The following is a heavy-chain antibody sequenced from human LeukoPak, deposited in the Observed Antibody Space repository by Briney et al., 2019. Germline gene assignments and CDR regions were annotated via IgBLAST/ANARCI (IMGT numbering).Heavy chain of an antibody. D-gene: IGHD3-16*02. CDR2: ISGSGGST. J-gene: IGHJ4*02. CDR1: GFTFSSYA. CDR3: AKDIEGEILRLGEISPKPFDY. Sequence: PGRSLRLSCAASGFTFSSYAMSWVRQAPGKGLEWVSAISGSGGSTYYADSVKGRFTISRDNSKNTLYLQMNSLRAEDTAVYYCAKDIEGEILRLGEISPKPFDYWGQGTLVTVSS. V-gene: IGHV3-23*01.